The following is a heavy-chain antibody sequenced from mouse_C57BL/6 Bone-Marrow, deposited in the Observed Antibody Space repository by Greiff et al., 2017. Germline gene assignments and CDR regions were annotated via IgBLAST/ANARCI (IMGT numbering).Heavy chain of an antibody. CDR3: ARQRIYDYDAGYAMDY. Sequence: VQLQQSGPELVKPGASVKISCKASGYAFSSSWMNWVKQRPGKGLEWIGRIYPGDGDTNYNGKFKGKATLTADKSSSTVYMELSRLTSEDSAVYFCARQRIYDYDAGYAMDYWGQGTSVTVSS. CDR1: GYAFSSSW. D-gene: IGHD2-4*01. J-gene: IGHJ4*01. CDR2: IYPGDGDT. V-gene: IGHV1-82*01.